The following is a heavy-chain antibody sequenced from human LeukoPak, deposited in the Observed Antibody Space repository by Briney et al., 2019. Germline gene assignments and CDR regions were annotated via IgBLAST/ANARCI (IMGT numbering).Heavy chain of an antibody. CDR1: GYTFTSYG. Sequence: ASVKVSCKASGYTFTSYGISWVRQAPGQGLEWMGWISAYNGNTNYAQKLQGRVTMTTDTSTSTAYMELRSLRSDDTAVYYCARGMGSSWYEESARFDYWGQGTLVTVSS. CDR3: ARGMGSSWYEESARFDY. V-gene: IGHV1-18*01. D-gene: IGHD6-13*01. CDR2: ISAYNGNT. J-gene: IGHJ4*02.